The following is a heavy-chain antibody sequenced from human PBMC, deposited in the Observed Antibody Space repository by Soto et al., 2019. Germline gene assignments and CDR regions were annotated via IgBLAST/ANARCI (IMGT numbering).Heavy chain of an antibody. D-gene: IGHD2-2*01. CDR1: GFTFSSYG. J-gene: IGHJ5*02. CDR3: AKTYIVVVPAAPLDP. CDR2: ISYDGSNK. Sequence: QVQLVESGGGVVQPGRSLRLSCAASGFTFSSYGMHWVRQAPGKGLEWVAVISYDGSNKYYADSVKGRFTISRDNSKNTLYPQMNSLRAEDTAVYYCAKTYIVVVPAAPLDPWGQGTLVTVSS. V-gene: IGHV3-30*18.